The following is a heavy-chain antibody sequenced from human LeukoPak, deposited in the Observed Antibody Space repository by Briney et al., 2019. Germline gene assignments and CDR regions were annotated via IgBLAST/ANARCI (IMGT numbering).Heavy chain of an antibody. CDR1: GFTFSSYA. V-gene: IGHV3-23*01. J-gene: IGHJ4*02. CDR2: ISGSGGST. D-gene: IGHD3-10*01. CDR3: AIFLWFGELLEASFDY. Sequence: GGSLRLSCAASGFTFSSYAMSWVRQAPGKGLEWVSGISGSGGSTYFADSVKGRFTISRDNSKNTLYLQMNSLRAEDTAVYYCAIFLWFGELLEASFDYWGQGTLVTVSS.